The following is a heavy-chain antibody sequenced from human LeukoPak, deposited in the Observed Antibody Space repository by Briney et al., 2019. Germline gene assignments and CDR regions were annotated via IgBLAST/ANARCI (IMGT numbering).Heavy chain of an antibody. D-gene: IGHD6-19*01. Sequence: GGSLRLSCAASEFTFSSYWMHWVRQAPGKGLVRVSRVNPQGTGTSYTDSVKGRFTISRDNAKDALHLQMDNLRAEDTAVYYCARARWSSTGWFLGYWGQGTLVTVSS. CDR1: EFTFSSYW. CDR3: ARARWSSTGWFLGY. CDR2: VNPQGTGT. J-gene: IGHJ4*02. V-gene: IGHV3-74*01.